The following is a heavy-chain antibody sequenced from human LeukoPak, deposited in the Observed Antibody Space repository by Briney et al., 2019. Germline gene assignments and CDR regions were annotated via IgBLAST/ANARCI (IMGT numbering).Heavy chain of an antibody. CDR2: INPNSGGT. J-gene: IGHJ5*01. V-gene: IGHV1-2*02. CDR1: GYTFTGYY. D-gene: IGHD2-2*01. CDR3: ARGIVVVPAAMRWWFDS. Sequence: GASVKVSCKASGYTFTGYYMHWVRQAPGQGLEWMGWINPNSGGTNYAQKFQGRVTMTRDTSISTAYMELSRLRSDDTAVYYCARGIVVVPAAMRWWFDSWGQGTLVTVSS.